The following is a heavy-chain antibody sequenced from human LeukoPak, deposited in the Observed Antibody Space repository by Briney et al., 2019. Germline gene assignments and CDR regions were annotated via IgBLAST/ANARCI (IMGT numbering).Heavy chain of an antibody. D-gene: IGHD5-24*01. CDR2: ISGSGGST. J-gene: IGHJ4*02. CDR3: AKDLGKVRWLQKPFDY. CDR1: GFTFSSYA. V-gene: IGHV3-23*01. Sequence: PGGSLRLSCAASGFTFSSYAMSWVRQAPGKGQEWVSAISGSGGSTYYADSVKGRFTISRDNSKNTLYLQMNSLRAEDTAVYYCAKDLGKVRWLQKPFDYWGQGTLVTVSS.